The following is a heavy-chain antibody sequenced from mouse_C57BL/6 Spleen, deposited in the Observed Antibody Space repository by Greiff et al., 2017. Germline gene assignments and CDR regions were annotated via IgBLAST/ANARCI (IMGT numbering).Heavy chain of an antibody. CDR1: GFSLTSYG. CDR3: ARNSIIYDGYYGYFDV. Sequence: VQLQQSGPGLVQPSQSLSITCTVSGFSLTSYGVHWVRQSPGKGLEWLGVIWSGGSTDYNAAVISRLSISKDNSKSQVFFKMNSLQADDTAIYYCARNSIIYDGYYGYFDVWGTGTTVTVSS. D-gene: IGHD2-3*01. V-gene: IGHV2-2*01. J-gene: IGHJ1*03. CDR2: IWSGGST.